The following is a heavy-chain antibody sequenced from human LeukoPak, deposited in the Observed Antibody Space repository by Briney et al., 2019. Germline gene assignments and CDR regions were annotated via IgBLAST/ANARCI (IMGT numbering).Heavy chain of an antibody. D-gene: IGHD3-10*01. CDR1: GFTFDDYA. V-gene: IGHV3-43D*03. CDR3: AKDIETASGYMDV. CDR2: ISWDGGST. Sequence: GGSLRLSCAASGFTFDDYAMHWVRQAPGKGLEWVSLISWDGGSTYYADSVKGRFTISRDNSKNSLYLQMNSLRAEDTALYYCAKDIETASGYMDVWGKGTTVTVSS. J-gene: IGHJ6*03.